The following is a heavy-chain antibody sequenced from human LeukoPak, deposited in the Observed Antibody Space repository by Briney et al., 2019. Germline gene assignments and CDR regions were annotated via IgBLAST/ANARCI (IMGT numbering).Heavy chain of an antibody. J-gene: IGHJ6*03. Sequence: PSETLSLTCTVSGGSISSYYWSWIRQPPGKGLEWIGYIYTSGSANYNPSLKSRVTISVDTSKNQFSLKLSSVTAADTAVYYCARLENYDFWSGYYMDVWGKGTTVTVSS. CDR1: GGSISSYY. D-gene: IGHD3-3*01. CDR3: ARLENYDFWSGYYMDV. V-gene: IGHV4-4*09. CDR2: IYTSGSA.